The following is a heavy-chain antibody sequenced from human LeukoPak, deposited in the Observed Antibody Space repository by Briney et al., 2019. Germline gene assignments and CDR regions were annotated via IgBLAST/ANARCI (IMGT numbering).Heavy chain of an antibody. CDR3: AKGVVAATNAAYYGMDV. CDR2: ISYDESDK. CDR1: GFTFSNYG. Sequence: PGVPLRLSCAASGFTFSNYGVHWVRQAPGKGLEWVAVISYDESDKYYADSVKGRFTISRDNSKNTLYLQMNSLRPEDTAVYYCAKGVVAATNAAYYGMDVWGQGTTVTVSS. J-gene: IGHJ6*02. V-gene: IGHV3-30*18. D-gene: IGHD2-15*01.